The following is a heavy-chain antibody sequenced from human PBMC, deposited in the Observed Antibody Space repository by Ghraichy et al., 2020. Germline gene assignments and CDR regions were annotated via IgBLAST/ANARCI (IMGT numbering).Heavy chain of an antibody. D-gene: IGHD4-23*01. Sequence: ASVKVSCKGFGYTFSSFSLSWVRQAPGQGLEWMGWISSYNGNTVYAQNFQGRVTISTNTSTSTAYMELRGLRSDDTAVYYCTRDPPDYGGDNSWGQGTLVIVSS. CDR1: GYTFSSFS. V-gene: IGHV1-18*01. CDR2: ISSYNGNT. CDR3: TRDPPDYGGDNS. J-gene: IGHJ4*02.